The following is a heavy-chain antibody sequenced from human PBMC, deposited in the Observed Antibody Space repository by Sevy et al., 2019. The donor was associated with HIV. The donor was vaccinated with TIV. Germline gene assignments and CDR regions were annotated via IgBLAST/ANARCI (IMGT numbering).Heavy chain of an antibody. V-gene: IGHV4-59*01. CDR3: ARVGCNWNDVDY. J-gene: IGHJ4*02. CDR2: IYYSGST. Sequence: SETLSLTCSVSGGSMNIYYWSWIRQPPGKGLEWIGFIYYSGSTNYNPSLKSRVTISVDTSKNQFSLKLSAVTAADTAVYYCARVGCNWNDVDYWGQGTLVTVSS. D-gene: IGHD1-20*01. CDR1: GGSMNIYY.